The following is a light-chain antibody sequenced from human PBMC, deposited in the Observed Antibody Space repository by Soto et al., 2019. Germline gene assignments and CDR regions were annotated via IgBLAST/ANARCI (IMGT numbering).Light chain of an antibody. V-gene: IGKV3-20*01. CDR3: QQYGSSPWT. Sequence: EIVLTQSPGTLSLSPGERATLSCRASQSVSSSYLAWYQQKPGQAPRLLIYVASSRAPGIPDRFSGSGSGTDFTLTISRLEPEDFAGYYCQQYGSSPWTFGQGTKVEIK. CDR1: QSVSSSY. CDR2: VAS. J-gene: IGKJ1*01.